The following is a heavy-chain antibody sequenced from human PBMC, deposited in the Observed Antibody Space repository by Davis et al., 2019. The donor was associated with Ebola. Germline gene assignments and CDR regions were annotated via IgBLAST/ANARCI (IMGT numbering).Heavy chain of an antibody. D-gene: IGHD6-19*01. CDR2: TYYNSKWYH. V-gene: IGHV6-1*01. CDR3: AKGWLRTGIYV. CDR1: GDSVSVNSGG. Sequence: HSQTLSLTCAISGDSVSVNSGGWNWIRQSPSRGLEWLGRTYYNSKWYHDYAVSVKSRISINADTSKNQFSLQLNSVTPEDTAVYYCAKGWLRTGIYVWGIGTTVNVSS. J-gene: IGHJ6*04.